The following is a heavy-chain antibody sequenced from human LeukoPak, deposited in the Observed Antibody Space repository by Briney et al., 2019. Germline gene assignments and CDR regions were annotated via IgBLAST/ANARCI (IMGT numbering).Heavy chain of an antibody. CDR1: GGSISSSSYY. Sequence: SQTLSLTCTVSGGSISSSSYYWSWIRQPAGKGLEWIGRIYTSGSTNYNPSLKSRVTISVDTSKNQFSLKLSSVTAADTAVYYCARTGIAAAGPNDYWGQGTLVTVSS. CDR2: IYTSGST. J-gene: IGHJ4*02. V-gene: IGHV4-61*02. CDR3: ARTGIAAAGPNDY. D-gene: IGHD6-13*01.